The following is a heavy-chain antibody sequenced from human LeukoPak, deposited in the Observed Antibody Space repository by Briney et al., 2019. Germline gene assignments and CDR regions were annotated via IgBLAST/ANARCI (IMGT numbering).Heavy chain of an antibody. Sequence: GESLKISCKASGYTFANYWIGWVRQVPGKGLEWVAMINPGDTNIAYSPSFQGQVTISADRSISTAYLQWSSLKASDTAMYYCARPRKLERDEDFWGQGTLVTVSS. CDR1: GYTFANYW. D-gene: IGHD1-1*01. CDR2: INPGDTNI. CDR3: ARPRKLERDEDF. V-gene: IGHV5-51*01. J-gene: IGHJ4*02.